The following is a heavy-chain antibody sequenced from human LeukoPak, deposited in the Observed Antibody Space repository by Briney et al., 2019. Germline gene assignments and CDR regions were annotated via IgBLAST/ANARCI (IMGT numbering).Heavy chain of an antibody. CDR1: GVSFNGYY. J-gene: IGHJ4*02. CDR2: INHSGST. CDR3: ARQTGSGLFTLP. Sequence: SETLSLTCAVYGVSFNGYYWSWIRQPPGKGLERIGEINHSGSTNYNPSLKSRVTISVDTSKNQFSLRLTSVTATDTAMYYCARQTGSGLFTLPGGQGTLVTVSS. V-gene: IGHV4-34*01. D-gene: IGHD3/OR15-3a*01.